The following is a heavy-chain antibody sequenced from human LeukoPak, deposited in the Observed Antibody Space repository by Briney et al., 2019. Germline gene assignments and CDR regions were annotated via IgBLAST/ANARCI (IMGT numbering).Heavy chain of an antibody. CDR1: GGSISNGGYY. D-gene: IGHD6-13*01. CDR3: ATQPGIAAAGLFY. V-gene: IGHV4-31*03. J-gene: IGHJ4*02. Sequence: SQTLSLTCTDSGGSISNGGYYWTWIRQDPGKGLEWIGYIHDGGATYYGPSLKSRVTISLDTSKNQFSLNLTSVTAADTALYYCATQPGIAAAGLFYWGQGTLVTVSS. CDR2: IHDGGAT.